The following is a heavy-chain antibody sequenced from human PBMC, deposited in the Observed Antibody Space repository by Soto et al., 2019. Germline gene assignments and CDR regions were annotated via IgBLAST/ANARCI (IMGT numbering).Heavy chain of an antibody. CDR2: IYSGGRN. D-gene: IGHD3-10*01. V-gene: IGHV4-4*07. CDR1: GGSISSFY. J-gene: IGHJ6*02. CDR3: AARPYYYYGLDV. Sequence: PSETLSLTCTVSGGSISSFYWSWIRQPAGKGLEWIGRIYSGGRNNYNPSLKSRVTISLDGAKNQFSLKMTSVTAADTGLYYCAARPYYYYGLDVWGQGTTVTVSS.